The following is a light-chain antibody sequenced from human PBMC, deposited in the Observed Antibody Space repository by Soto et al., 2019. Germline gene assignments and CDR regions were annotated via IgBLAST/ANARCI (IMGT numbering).Light chain of an antibody. J-gene: IGKJ1*01. CDR3: QQRSNWPRT. CDR1: QSVSTY. V-gene: IGKV3-11*01. CDR2: DTS. Sequence: EMVLAQSPATLSLSTGKGGTRAVRASQSVSTYLAWYQQKPGQAPRLLIYDTSNRATGIPARFSGSGSGTDFTLTISSLEPEAFAVYYCQQRSNWPRTFGQGTKVDI.